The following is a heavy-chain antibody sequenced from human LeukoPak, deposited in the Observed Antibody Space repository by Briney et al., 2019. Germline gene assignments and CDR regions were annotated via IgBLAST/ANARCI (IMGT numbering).Heavy chain of an antibody. D-gene: IGHD1-26*01. CDR1: GYRFTSYW. V-gene: IGHV5-51*01. CDR3: ARSGGNYYSI. CDR2: IYPGDSDT. J-gene: IGHJ3*02. Sequence: GESLKISCKGSGYRFTSYWIGWVRQMPGKGLEWMGIIYPGDSDTIYSPSFQGQVTISADKSTSTTNLQWSSLKASDTAMYYCARSGGNYYSIWGQGTMVTVSS.